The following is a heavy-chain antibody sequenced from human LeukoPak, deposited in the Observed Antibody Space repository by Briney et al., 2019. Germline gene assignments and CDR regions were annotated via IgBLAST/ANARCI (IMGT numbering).Heavy chain of an antibody. CDR2: IYYSGST. V-gene: IGHV4-59*01. CDR1: GGSISSYY. J-gene: IGHJ5*02. CDR3: ARDLSATGTTRNNWFDP. D-gene: IGHD1-1*01. Sequence: PSETLSLTCTVSGGSISSYYWSWIRQPPGKGLEWIGYIYYSGSTNYNTSLKSRVTISVDTSKNQFSLKLSSVTAADTAVYYCARDLSATGTTRNNWFDPWGQGTLVTVSS.